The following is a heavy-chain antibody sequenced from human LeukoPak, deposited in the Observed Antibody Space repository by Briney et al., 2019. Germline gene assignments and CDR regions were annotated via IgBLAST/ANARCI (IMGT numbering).Heavy chain of an antibody. J-gene: IGHJ3*02. V-gene: IGHV4-59*01. CDR3: ARVLSSGYYFVVDALDI. CDR1: GGSISSYY. Sequence: SETLSLTCTVSGGSISSYYWSWIRQPPGKGLEWIGYIYYSGSTNYNPSLKSRVTISVDTSKNQFSLKLSSVTAADTAVYYCARVLSSGYYFVVDALDIWGQGTMVTVSS. D-gene: IGHD3-22*01. CDR2: IYYSGST.